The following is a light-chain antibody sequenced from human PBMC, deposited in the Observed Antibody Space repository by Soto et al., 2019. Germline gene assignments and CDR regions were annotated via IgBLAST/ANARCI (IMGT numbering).Light chain of an antibody. CDR2: GVS. CDR3: SSYTGSITLEV. CDR1: SSDVGSYNY. J-gene: IGLJ1*01. Sequence: QSVLTQPASVSGSPGQSITISCTGTSSDVGSYNYVSWYQQHPGKAPKLMIYGVSNRPSGVSNRFSGSKSVNTASLTISGLQAEDEADYYCSSYTGSITLEVFGTGTKVTVL. V-gene: IGLV2-14*01.